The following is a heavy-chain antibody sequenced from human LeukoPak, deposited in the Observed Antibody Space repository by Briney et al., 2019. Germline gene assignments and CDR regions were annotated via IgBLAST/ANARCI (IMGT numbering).Heavy chain of an antibody. CDR1: GFTFSSYS. CDR3: ARDFDSSGYSTHFDY. J-gene: IGHJ4*02. D-gene: IGHD3-22*01. CDR2: ISSSSSYI. V-gene: IGHV3-21*01. Sequence: PGGSLRLSCAASGFTFSSYSMNWVRQAPGKGLEWVSSISSSSSYIYYADSVKGRFTISRDNAKNSLYLQMNSLRAEDTAVYYCARDFDSSGYSTHFDYWGQGTLVTVSS.